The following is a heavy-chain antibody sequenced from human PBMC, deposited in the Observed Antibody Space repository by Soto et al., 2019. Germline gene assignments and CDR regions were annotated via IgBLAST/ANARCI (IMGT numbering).Heavy chain of an antibody. J-gene: IGHJ5*02. Sequence: SVKVSCKASGGTFSSYAISWVRQAPGQGLEWMGGIIPIFGTANYAQKFQGRVTITADESTSTAYMELSSLRSEDTAVYYCARAGKDIVVVPAASTSNWFDPWGQGTLVTVSS. CDR3: ARAGKDIVVVPAASTSNWFDP. CDR2: IIPIFGTA. CDR1: GGTFSSYA. V-gene: IGHV1-69*13. D-gene: IGHD2-2*01.